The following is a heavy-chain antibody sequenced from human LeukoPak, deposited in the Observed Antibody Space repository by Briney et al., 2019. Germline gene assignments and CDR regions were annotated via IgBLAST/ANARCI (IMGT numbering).Heavy chain of an antibody. CDR2: INTKGET. CDR1: GVSMSAYQ. CDR3: ATSNDAKIAPFDH. V-gene: IGHV4-4*09. Sequence: SETLYLTCTVSGVSMSAYQWSWVRQSPEKGLEWIGCINTKGETSYNPSLKSRVTTSVDTSKSPFSLRLTSVTAADTAVYYCATSNDAKIAPFDHWGQGAPVTVSS. D-gene: IGHD2-21*01. J-gene: IGHJ4*02.